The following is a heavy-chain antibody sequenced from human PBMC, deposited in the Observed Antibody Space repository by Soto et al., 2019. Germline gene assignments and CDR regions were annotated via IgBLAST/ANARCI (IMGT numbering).Heavy chain of an antibody. Sequence: ASVKVSCKASGGTFSSYAISWVRQAPGQGLEWMGGIIPIFGTANYAQKFQGRVTITADESTSTAYMELSSLRAEDTAVYFCARMGLWGKLTDLWGQGTSVTVSS. V-gene: IGHV1-69*13. J-gene: IGHJ4*02. CDR3: ARMGLWGKLTDL. CDR1: GGTFSSYA. D-gene: IGHD7-27*01. CDR2: IIPIFGTA.